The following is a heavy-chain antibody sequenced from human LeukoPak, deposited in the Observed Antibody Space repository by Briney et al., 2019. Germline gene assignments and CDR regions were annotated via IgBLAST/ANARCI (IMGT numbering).Heavy chain of an antibody. D-gene: IGHD3-3*01. J-gene: IGHJ6*02. Sequence: PSETLSLTCAVYGGSFSDYYWSWIRQPPGKGLEWIGYISYSGSTNYNPSLRSRVAISEDTSRNQFSLRLNSVTAADTAVYYCARHIPVIWSSGYYYGMDVWGQGTTVTVSS. V-gene: IGHV4-59*08. CDR1: GGSFSDYY. CDR3: ARHIPVIWSSGYYYGMDV. CDR2: ISYSGST.